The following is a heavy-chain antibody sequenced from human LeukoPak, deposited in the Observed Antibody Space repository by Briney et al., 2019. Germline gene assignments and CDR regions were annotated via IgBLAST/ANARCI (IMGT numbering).Heavy chain of an antibody. D-gene: IGHD5-18*01. CDR3: ARGVGYSYGYRAARFDY. V-gene: IGHV4-34*01. Sequence: SQTLSLTCAVYGGSFSGYYWSWIRQPPGKGLEWIGEINHSGSTNYNPSLKSRVTISVDTSKNQFSLKLSSVTAADTAVYYCARGVGYSYGYRAARFDYWGQGTLVTVSS. CDR1: GGSFSGYY. J-gene: IGHJ4*02. CDR2: INHSGST.